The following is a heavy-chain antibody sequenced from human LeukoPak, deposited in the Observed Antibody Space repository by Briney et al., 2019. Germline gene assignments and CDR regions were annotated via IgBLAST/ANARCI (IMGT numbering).Heavy chain of an antibody. CDR2: TKPDGTAE. CDR1: GFTFRNYW. V-gene: IGHV3-7*01. D-gene: IGHD2-15*01. Sequence: PGGSLRLSYAASGFTFRNYWMGWVRQAPGKGLEWVANTKPDGTAEYYADSVRGRFTTSRDNANNFLYLQMNSLRGEDTAVYYCARDGGLHTNFDYWGQGTLVTVSS. J-gene: IGHJ4*02. CDR3: ARDGGLHTNFDY.